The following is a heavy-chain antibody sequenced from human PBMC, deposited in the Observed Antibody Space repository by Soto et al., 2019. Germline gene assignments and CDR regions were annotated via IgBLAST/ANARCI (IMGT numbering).Heavy chain of an antibody. CDR2: IRAGGGDQ. Sequence: GGSLRLPWAASGFPFNTYFMTWVLQAPGKGLDWISGIRAGGGDQYYADSVRGRFTISRDNSKNTLYLQLNSLRAEDTAVYYCVKGGWLDFWGQGIRVTVSS. CDR1: GFPFNTYF. CDR3: VKGGWLDF. J-gene: IGHJ4*02. V-gene: IGHV3-23*01. D-gene: IGHD3-10*01.